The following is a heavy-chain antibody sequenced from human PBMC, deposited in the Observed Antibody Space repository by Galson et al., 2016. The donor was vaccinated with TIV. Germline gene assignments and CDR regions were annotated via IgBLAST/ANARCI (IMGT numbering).Heavy chain of an antibody. V-gene: IGHV3-9*01. Sequence: SLRLSCAASGFTFEHYGMHWVRQAPGKGLEWVSGISSNSVYLGYADSVKGRFTISRDNAKKSLDLQMNSLRPGDTALYYCAKGRGYGYGYPQDYYYGMDVWGQGTTVTVSS. CDR1: GFTFEHYG. CDR3: AKGRGYGYGYPQDYYYGMDV. CDR2: ISSNSVYL. D-gene: IGHD5-18*01. J-gene: IGHJ6*02.